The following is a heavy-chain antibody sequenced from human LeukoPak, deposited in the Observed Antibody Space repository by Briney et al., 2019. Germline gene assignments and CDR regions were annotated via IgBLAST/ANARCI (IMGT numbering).Heavy chain of an antibody. Sequence: GGSLRLSCAASGFTFSSYWMSWVRQAPGKGLEWVANIKQGGSEKYYVDSVKGRFTISRDNAKNSLYLQMNSLRAEDTAVYYCARKGWLQYYYYYMDVWGKGTTVTVSS. J-gene: IGHJ6*03. V-gene: IGHV3-7*01. CDR3: ARKGWLQYYYYYMDV. CDR2: IKQGGSEK. D-gene: IGHD3-9*01. CDR1: GFTFSSYW.